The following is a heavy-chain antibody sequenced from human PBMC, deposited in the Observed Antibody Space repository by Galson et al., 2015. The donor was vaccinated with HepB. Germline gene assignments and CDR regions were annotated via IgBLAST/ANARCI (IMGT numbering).Heavy chain of an antibody. CDR3: AKGKAVNVVQFDY. J-gene: IGHJ4*02. Sequence: SLRLSCAASGFTFSSYAMSWVRQAPGKGLEWVSAISGSGGSTYYADSVKGRFTISRDNSKNTLYLQMNSLRAEDTAVYYCAKGKAVNVVQFDYWGQGTLVTVSS. D-gene: IGHD3-16*01. CDR1: GFTFSSYA. CDR2: ISGSGGST. V-gene: IGHV3-23*01.